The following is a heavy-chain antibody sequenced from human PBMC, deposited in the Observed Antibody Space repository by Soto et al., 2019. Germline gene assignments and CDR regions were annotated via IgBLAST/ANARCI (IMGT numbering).Heavy chain of an antibody. V-gene: IGHV4-59*01. CDR3: ARDHYYGSGSYFDP. D-gene: IGHD3-10*01. J-gene: IGHJ5*02. CDR2: VYNSGST. CDR1: GGSFSSFY. Sequence: PSETLSLTCTVSGGSFSSFYWSWIRQPPGRGLEWIGYVYNSGSTNYNPSLKSRVTISVDTSKNQFSLWLSSVTAADTAVYYCARDHYYGSGSYFDPWGQGTLVTVSS.